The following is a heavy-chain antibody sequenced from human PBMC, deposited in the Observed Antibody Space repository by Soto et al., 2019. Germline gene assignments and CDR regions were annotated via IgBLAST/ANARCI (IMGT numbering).Heavy chain of an antibody. CDR3: ARMGDVPYYDYGMEG. CDR2: INAYNGDT. D-gene: IGHD3-16*01. V-gene: IGHV1-18*01. CDR1: GYTFTSYG. J-gene: IGHJ6*02. Sequence: QVQLVQSGAEVKKPGASVKVSCKASGYTFTSYGFSWVRQAPGQGLEWMGWINAYNGDTNYAQNLQGRVTMTTDTSTHTAYMELRSLRSDDTAVYYCARMGDVPYYDYGMEGWGQGTTVTVSS.